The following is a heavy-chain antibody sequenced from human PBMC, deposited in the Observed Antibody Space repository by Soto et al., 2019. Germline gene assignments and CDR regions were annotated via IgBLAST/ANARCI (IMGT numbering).Heavy chain of an antibody. V-gene: IGHV1-2*04. Sequence: ASVKVSCKASGYTFTGYYMHWVRQAPGQGLEWMGWINPNSGGTNYAQKFQGWVTMTRDTSISTAYMELSRLRSDDTAVYYCARGFNLVEGVVLTSYYYGMDVWGQGTTVTVSS. J-gene: IGHJ6*02. CDR1: GYTFTGYY. D-gene: IGHD2-21*02. CDR3: ARGFNLVEGVVLTSYYYGMDV. CDR2: INPNSGGT.